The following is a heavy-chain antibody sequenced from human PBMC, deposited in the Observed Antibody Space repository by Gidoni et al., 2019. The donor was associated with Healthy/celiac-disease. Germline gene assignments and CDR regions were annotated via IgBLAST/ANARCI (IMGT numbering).Heavy chain of an antibody. CDR1: GSISSYS. V-gene: IGHV4-59*08. CDR2: IYYSGST. J-gene: IGHJ3*02. D-gene: IGHD2-15*01. Sequence: GSISSYSWIWIRQPPGMGLEWIGYIYYSGSTNYNPSLKSRVTISVDRSKNQFSLKLSSVTAADTAVYYCARRWRYDAFDIWGQGTMVTVSS. CDR3: ARRWRYDAFDI.